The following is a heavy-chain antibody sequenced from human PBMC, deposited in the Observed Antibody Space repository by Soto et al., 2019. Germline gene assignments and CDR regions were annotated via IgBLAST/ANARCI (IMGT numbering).Heavy chain of an antibody. Sequence: PGGSLRLSCAASGFTFSSYGMHWVRQAPGKGLEWVAVIWYDGSNKYYADSVKGRFTISRDNSKNTLYLQMNSLRAEDTAVYYCARGITISPYGMDVWGQGTTVTVS. CDR1: GFTFSSYG. CDR3: ARGITISPYGMDV. V-gene: IGHV3-33*01. CDR2: IWYDGSNK. D-gene: IGHD3-9*01. J-gene: IGHJ6*02.